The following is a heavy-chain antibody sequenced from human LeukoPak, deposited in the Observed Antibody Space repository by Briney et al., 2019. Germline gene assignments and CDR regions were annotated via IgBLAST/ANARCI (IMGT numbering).Heavy chain of an antibody. D-gene: IGHD6-13*01. CDR3: ARPTIAAAGNFDY. CDR1: GGSISSHY. J-gene: IGHJ4*02. CDR2: IYYSGST. V-gene: IGHV4-39*01. Sequence: ASETLSLTCTVSGGSISSHYWGWIRQPPGKGLEWIGSIYYSGSTYYNPSLKSRVTISVDTSKNQFSLKLSSVTAADTAVYYCARPTIAAAGNFDYWGQGTLVTVSS.